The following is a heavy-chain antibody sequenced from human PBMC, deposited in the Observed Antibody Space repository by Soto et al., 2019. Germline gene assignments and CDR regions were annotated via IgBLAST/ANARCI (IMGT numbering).Heavy chain of an antibody. D-gene: IGHD2-2*01. J-gene: IGHJ6*02. CDR1: GYTFTSYY. CDR3: ASQRGGYCSSTSCYNMGPYYYGMDV. Sequence: GASVKVSCKASGYTFTSYYMHWVRQAPGQGLEWMGITNPSGGSTSYAQKFQGRVTMTRDTSTSTVYMELSSLRSEDTAVYYCASQRGGYCSSTSCYNMGPYYYGMDVWGQGTTVTVSS. CDR2: TNPSGGST. V-gene: IGHV1-46*01.